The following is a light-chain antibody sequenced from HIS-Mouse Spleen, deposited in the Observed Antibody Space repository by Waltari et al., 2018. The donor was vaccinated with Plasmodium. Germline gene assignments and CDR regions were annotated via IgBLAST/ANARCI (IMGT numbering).Light chain of an antibody. V-gene: IGLV1-51*01. CDR1: SSNIGNNY. J-gene: IGLJ2*01. CDR3: GTWDSSLSAGVV. CDR2: EQN. Sequence: QSVLTQPPSVSAAPGQKVTISCSGSSSNIGNNYVSWSQQLPGTAPKLPINEQNKRPAGSPDRFSGSKSGTSATLGITGLQTGDEADYYCGTWDSSLSAGVVFGGGTKLTVL.